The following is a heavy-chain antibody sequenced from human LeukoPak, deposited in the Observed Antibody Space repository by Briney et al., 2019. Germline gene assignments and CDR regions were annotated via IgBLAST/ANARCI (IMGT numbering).Heavy chain of an antibody. J-gene: IGHJ4*02. CDR2: ISAYNGNT. D-gene: IGHD6-6*01. CDR3: ARESRIAARRGYFDY. V-gene: IGHV1-18*01. CDR1: GYTFTSYG. Sequence: ASVKVSCKASGYTFTSYGISWVRQAPGQGLEWMGRISAYNGNTNYAQKLQGRVTMTTDTSTSTAYMELRSLRSDDTAVYYCARESRIAARRGYFDYWGQGTLVTASS.